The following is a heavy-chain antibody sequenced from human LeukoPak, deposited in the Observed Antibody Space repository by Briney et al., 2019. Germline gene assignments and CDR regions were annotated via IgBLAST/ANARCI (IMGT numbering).Heavy chain of an antibody. J-gene: IGHJ4*02. CDR3: ARGPTTYYDFWSGYYAY. CDR1: GFTFSSYW. V-gene: IGHV3-74*01. CDR2: INSDGSST. Sequence: PGGSLRLSCAASGFTFSSYWMHWVRQAPGKGLVWVSRINSDGSSTSYADSVKGRFTISRDNAKNTLYLQMNSLRAEDTAVYYCARGPTTYYDFWSGYYAYWRQGTLVIVSS. D-gene: IGHD3-3*01.